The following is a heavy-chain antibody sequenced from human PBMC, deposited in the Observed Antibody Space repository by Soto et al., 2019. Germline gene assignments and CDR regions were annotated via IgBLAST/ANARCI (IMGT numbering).Heavy chain of an antibody. CDR1: GFTFSLYA. CDR3: ARGRTFSRYSSSWFYFDY. Sequence: QVHLVESGGGVVQPGRSLRLSCAASGFTFSLYAMHWVRQAPGKGLEWVAFISYDGSNRFYADSVKGQFTISRDSSKNTVYLHMNGLRAEDTAVYYCARGRTFSRYSSSWFYFDYWGQGTLVTVSS. V-gene: IGHV3-30-3*01. J-gene: IGHJ4*02. CDR2: ISYDGSNR. D-gene: IGHD6-13*01.